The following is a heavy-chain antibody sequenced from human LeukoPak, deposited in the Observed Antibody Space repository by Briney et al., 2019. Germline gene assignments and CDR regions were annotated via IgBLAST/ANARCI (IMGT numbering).Heavy chain of an antibody. CDR1: GFTFSRYP. CDR2: ISGDTSGT. D-gene: IGHD6-19*01. J-gene: IGHJ4*02. Sequence: PGGSLRLCCGASGFTFSRYPMSWVRQAPGKGLQWVSSISGDTSGTYYADSVKGRFTISRDNSENTLCLQMNRLRPDDTAVYYCARRDASGWYSLDYWGQGILVTVSS. V-gene: IGHV3-23*01. CDR3: ARRDASGWYSLDY.